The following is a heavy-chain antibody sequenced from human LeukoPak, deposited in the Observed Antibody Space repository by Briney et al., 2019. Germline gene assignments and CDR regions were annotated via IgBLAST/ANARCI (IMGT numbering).Heavy chain of an antibody. V-gene: IGHV3-30*02. J-gene: IGHJ4*02. CDR3: AKVRRGGPSGSYDY. CDR1: GFTFSSYG. CDR2: IRYDGSNK. D-gene: IGHD1-26*01. Sequence: GGSLRLSCAASGFTFSSYGMHWVRQAPGKGLEWVAFIRYDGSNKYYADSMKGRFTISRDNSKNTLYLQMNSLRAEDTAVYYCAKVRRGGPSGSYDYWGQGTLVTVSS.